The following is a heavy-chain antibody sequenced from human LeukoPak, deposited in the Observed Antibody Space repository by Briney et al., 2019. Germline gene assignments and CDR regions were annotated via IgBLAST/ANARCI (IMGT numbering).Heavy chain of an antibody. Sequence: GGSLRLSCAASGFTFRNCAMSWVRQAPGKGLEWVSGISGTGYNTYYADTVKGRFTISRDNSKNTLYLQMNSLGAEDTAVYYCAKHVSGSLFYFDYWGQRTLVTVSS. CDR2: ISGTGYNT. D-gene: IGHD3-10*01. V-gene: IGHV3-23*01. CDR3: AKHVSGSLFYFDY. J-gene: IGHJ4*02. CDR1: GFTFRNCA.